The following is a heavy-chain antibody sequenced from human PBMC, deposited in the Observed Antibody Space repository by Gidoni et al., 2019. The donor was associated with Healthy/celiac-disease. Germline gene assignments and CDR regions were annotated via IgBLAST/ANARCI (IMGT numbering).Heavy chain of an antibody. J-gene: IGHJ5*02. CDR3: ARDSRGYCSSTSCRNWFDP. Sequence: QVQLQESGPGLVKPSATLSLTCPVSGYSITSGYYWGWFRQPPGKGLEWIGSIYHSGSTYYNPSLKSRVTISVDTSKNQFSQKLSSVTAADTAVDYCARDSRGYCSSTSCRNWFDPWGQGTLVTVSS. V-gene: IGHV4-38-2*02. CDR2: IYHSGST. D-gene: IGHD2-2*01. CDR1: GYSITSGYY.